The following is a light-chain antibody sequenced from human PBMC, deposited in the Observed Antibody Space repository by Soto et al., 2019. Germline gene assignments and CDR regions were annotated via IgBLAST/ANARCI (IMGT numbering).Light chain of an antibody. CDR3: QQYGSSPRT. J-gene: IGKJ1*01. Sequence: EIVLTQSPDTLSLSPGERATLSCRASQSVSSSLAWYQQKPGQAPRLLIYGASSRATGIPDRFSGSGSGTDFTLTISRLEPEDCAVYYCQQYGSSPRTFGQGTKVEIK. CDR1: QSVSSS. CDR2: GAS. V-gene: IGKV3-20*01.